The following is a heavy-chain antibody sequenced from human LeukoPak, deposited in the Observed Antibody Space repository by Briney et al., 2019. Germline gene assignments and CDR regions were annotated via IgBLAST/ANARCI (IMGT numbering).Heavy chain of an antibody. J-gene: IGHJ6*03. D-gene: IGHD3-10*01. V-gene: IGHV4-59*12. Sequence: SETLSLTCTVSGGSISSYYWSWIRKPPGKGLEWIGYIFYTGSTNYNPSLKSRVTISVLTSKNRFSLKLSSVTAADTAVYYCARDRRDMVRGINIVRQYNYYYYMDAWGKGTTVTISS. CDR3: ARDRRDMVRGINIVRQYNYYYYMDA. CDR2: IFYTGST. CDR1: GGSISSYY.